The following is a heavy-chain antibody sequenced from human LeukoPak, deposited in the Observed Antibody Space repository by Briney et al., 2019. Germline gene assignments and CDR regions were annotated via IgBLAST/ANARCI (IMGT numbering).Heavy chain of an antibody. Sequence: GASVKVSCKASGGTFSSYAISWVRQAPGQGLEWVGRIIPIFGIANYAQKFQGRVTITADKSTSTAYMELSSLRSEDTAVYYCARVGGHYYDSSLFDYWGQGTLVTVSS. CDR2: IIPIFGIA. CDR1: GGTFSSYA. D-gene: IGHD3-22*01. CDR3: ARVGGHYYDSSLFDY. V-gene: IGHV1-69*04. J-gene: IGHJ4*02.